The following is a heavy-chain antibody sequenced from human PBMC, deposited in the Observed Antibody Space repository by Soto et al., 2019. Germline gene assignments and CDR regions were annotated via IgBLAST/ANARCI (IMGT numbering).Heavy chain of an antibody. J-gene: IGHJ6*02. Sequence: SQTLPLTCAISGDSVSSNSAAWKWIRQSTSRGLEWLGRTYHRSKWYFDYAVSVDGRITITPDTSKNQFSLQLNSVTPEDTAVYYCARAGDYDFCSCYSGQRYSRSTDVSCPGPT. V-gene: IGHV6-1*01. D-gene: IGHD3-3*01. CDR2: TYHRSKWYF. CDR1: GDSVSSNSAA. CDR3: ARAGDYDFCSCYSGQRYSRSTDV.